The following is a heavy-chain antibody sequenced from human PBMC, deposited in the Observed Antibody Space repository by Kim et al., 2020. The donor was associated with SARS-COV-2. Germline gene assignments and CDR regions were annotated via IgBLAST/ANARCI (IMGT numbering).Heavy chain of an antibody. V-gene: IGHV5-10-1*01. J-gene: IGHJ4*02. Sequence: SPSFQGHVTISADKSISTAYLQWSSLKASDTAMYYCARLFIAARPGFDYWGQGTLVTVSS. D-gene: IGHD6-6*01. CDR3: ARLFIAARPGFDY.